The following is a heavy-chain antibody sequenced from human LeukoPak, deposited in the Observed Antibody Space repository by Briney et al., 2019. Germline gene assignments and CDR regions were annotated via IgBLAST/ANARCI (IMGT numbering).Heavy chain of an antibody. J-gene: IGHJ4*02. Sequence: GSLRLSCAASGFPFSSYGMSWVRPAPGKGLEWVSAISGSGGSTYYADSVKGRFTISRDNSKNTLYLQMNSLRAEDTAVYYCAKDRLTYYYDSSAHFDYWGQGTLVTVSS. D-gene: IGHD3-22*01. V-gene: IGHV3-23*01. CDR3: AKDRLTYYYDSSAHFDY. CDR1: GFPFSSYG. CDR2: ISGSGGST.